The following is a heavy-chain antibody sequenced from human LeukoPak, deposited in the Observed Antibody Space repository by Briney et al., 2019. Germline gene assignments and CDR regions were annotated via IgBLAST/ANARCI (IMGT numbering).Heavy chain of an antibody. V-gene: IGHV3-48*03. CDR1: GFTFDDYA. CDR2: ISSSGSTI. Sequence: GGSLRLSCAASGFTFDDYAMNWVRQAPGKGLEWVSYISSSGSTIYYADSVKGRFTISRDNAKNSLYLQMNSLRAEDTAVYYCARSHYGALLYYFDYWGQGTLVTVSS. D-gene: IGHD4-17*01. J-gene: IGHJ4*02. CDR3: ARSHYGALLYYFDY.